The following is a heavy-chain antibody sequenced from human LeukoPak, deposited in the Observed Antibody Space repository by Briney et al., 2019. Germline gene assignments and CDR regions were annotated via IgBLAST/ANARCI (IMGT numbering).Heavy chain of an antibody. D-gene: IGHD6-13*01. CDR1: GFTFSNYA. V-gene: IGHV3-23*01. CDR2: ISGSGGST. CDR3: AKEQIGIAAAGTFDY. J-gene: IGHJ4*02. Sequence: GGSLRLSCAAPGFTFSNYAMSWVRQAPGKGLEWVSAISGSGGSTYYADSVKGRFTISRDNSKNTLYLQMNSLRAEDTAVYYCAKEQIGIAAAGTFDYWGQGTLVTVSS.